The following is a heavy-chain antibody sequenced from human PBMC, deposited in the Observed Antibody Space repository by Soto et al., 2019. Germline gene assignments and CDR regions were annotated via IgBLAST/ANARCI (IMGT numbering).Heavy chain of an antibody. Sequence: SETLSLTCTVSGGSISSGGYYWSWIRQHPGKGLEWIGYIYYSGSTYYNPSLKSRVTISVDTSKNQFSLKLSSVTAADTAVYYCARGSYYYGSSGPKSHGMDVWGQGTTVAVSS. CDR3: ARGSYYYGSSGPKSHGMDV. D-gene: IGHD3-22*01. CDR1: GGSISSGGYY. J-gene: IGHJ6*02. V-gene: IGHV4-31*03. CDR2: IYYSGST.